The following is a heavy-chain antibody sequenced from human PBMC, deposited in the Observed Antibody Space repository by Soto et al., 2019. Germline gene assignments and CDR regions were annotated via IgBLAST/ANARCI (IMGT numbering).Heavy chain of an antibody. D-gene: IGHD2-2*01. V-gene: IGHV1-24*01. CDR3: ATARSYRGYCSSTSCQPFDY. Sequence: AXVKVSCKVSGYTLTELSMHWVRQAPGKWLELMGGFDPEDGETIYAQKFQGRVTMTEDTSTDTAYMELSSLRSEDTAVYYFATARSYRGYCSSTSCQPFDYWGQGTLVTVSS. CDR2: FDPEDGET. CDR1: GYTLTELS. J-gene: IGHJ4*02.